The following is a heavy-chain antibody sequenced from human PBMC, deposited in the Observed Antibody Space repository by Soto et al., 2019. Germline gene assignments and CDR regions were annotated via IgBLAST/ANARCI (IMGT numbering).Heavy chain of an antibody. CDR1: VFTFSSYW. CDR3: ARVAYTYGWIYDY. CDR2: IKQDGSET. V-gene: IGHV3-7*01. D-gene: IGHD2-2*02. J-gene: IGHJ4*01. Sequence: WWSLRLSCSASVFTFSSYWMSWCRQAPGKGLEWVVNIKQDGSETYYMDSVRGRFTASRDNAKNSVYLQMNSLRAEDTAVYFCARVAYTYGWIYDYWGQGSLVTVSS.